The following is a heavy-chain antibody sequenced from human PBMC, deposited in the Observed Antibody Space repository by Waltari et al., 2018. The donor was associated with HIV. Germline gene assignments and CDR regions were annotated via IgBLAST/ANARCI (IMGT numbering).Heavy chain of an antibody. CDR1: GLTLGSSW. CDR2: IKEDGSEK. V-gene: IGHV3-7*01. Sequence: EVQLLGSGGGLVQLGGSLRPSFAASGLTLGSSWMPWVRQAPGKGLEWVANIKEDGSEKHYVDSVKGRFTISRDNAENSLFLQMNSLRADDTAVYYCARVGIVVVPAGTPNDAFDVWGQGTMVTVSS. D-gene: IGHD2-2*01. J-gene: IGHJ3*01. CDR3: ARVGIVVVPAGTPNDAFDV.